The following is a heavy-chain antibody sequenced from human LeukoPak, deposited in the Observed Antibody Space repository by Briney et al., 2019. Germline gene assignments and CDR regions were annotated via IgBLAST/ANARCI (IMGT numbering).Heavy chain of an antibody. Sequence: PSETLSLTCTVSGGSISSSTYYWGWIRQPPGKGLEWIGNIYYSGSIYYNPSLKSRATISVDKSKNQFSLRLSSVTAADTAVYYCARQTTVMGDYWGQGTLVTVSS. V-gene: IGHV4-39*01. D-gene: IGHD4-11*01. J-gene: IGHJ4*02. CDR2: IYYSGSI. CDR3: ARQTTVMGDY. CDR1: GGSISSSTYY.